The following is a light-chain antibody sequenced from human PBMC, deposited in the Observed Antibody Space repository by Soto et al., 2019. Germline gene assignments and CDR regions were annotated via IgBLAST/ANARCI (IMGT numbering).Light chain of an antibody. J-gene: IGLJ2*01. CDR1: SSNIGAGYD. Sequence: QSVLTQPPSVSGAPGQRVTISCTGSSSNIGAGYDVHWYQQLPGTAPKLLIYGNSNRPSGVPDRFSGSKFGTLASLAITGLQAEYEADYYCQSYDSSLSGSEFGGGTKLTVL. V-gene: IGLV1-40*01. CDR3: QSYDSSLSGSE. CDR2: GNS.